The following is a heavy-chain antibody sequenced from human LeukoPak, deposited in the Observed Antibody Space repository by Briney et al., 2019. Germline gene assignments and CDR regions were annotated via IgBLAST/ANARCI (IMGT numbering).Heavy chain of an antibody. D-gene: IGHD3-10*01. Sequence: GGSLRLSCAASGFTFSSYGMHWVRQAPGKGLEWVAVIWYDGSNKYYADSVKGRFTISRDNSKNTLYLQMNSLRAEDTAVYYCARVAPGERDYFDYWGQGTLVTVSS. CDR1: GFTFSSYG. V-gene: IGHV3-33*01. CDR3: ARVAPGERDYFDY. CDR2: IWYDGSNK. J-gene: IGHJ4*02.